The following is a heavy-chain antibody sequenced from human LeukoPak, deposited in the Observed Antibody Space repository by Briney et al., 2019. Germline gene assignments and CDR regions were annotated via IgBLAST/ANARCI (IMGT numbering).Heavy chain of an antibody. D-gene: IGHD6-13*01. CDR3: ASQIAAAGTYLTPHY. J-gene: IGHJ4*02. CDR2: TSYDGSNK. V-gene: IGHV3-30*04. CDR1: GITFNTYS. Sequence: GRSLRLSCAASGITFNTYSMHWVRQAPGKGLEWVAATSYDGSNKYYADSVKGRFTVSRDNSKNTLYLQLNSLRAEDTAVYYCASQIAAAGTYLTPHYWGQGTLVTVSS.